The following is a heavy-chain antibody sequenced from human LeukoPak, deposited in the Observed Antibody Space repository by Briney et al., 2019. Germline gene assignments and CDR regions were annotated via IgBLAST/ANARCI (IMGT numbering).Heavy chain of an antibody. V-gene: IGHV1-69*13. CDR3: ARDREYSYSSRNTYGMDV. CDR1: GGTFSSYA. D-gene: IGHD6-13*01. J-gene: IGHJ6*02. Sequence: SVKVSYKASGGTFSSYAISWVRQAPGQGLEWMGGIIPIFGTANYAQKFQGRVTITADESTSTAYMELSSLRSEDTAVYYCARDREYSYSSRNTYGMDVWGQGTTVTVSS. CDR2: IIPIFGTA.